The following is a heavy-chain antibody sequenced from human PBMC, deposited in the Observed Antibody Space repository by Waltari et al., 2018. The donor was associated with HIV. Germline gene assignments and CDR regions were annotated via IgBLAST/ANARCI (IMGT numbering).Heavy chain of an antibody. Sequence: QVQLQESGPGLVKPSETLSLSCTVSGGSISTYYWSWIRQPAGKGLEWIGRINTSGSTNYNPSLKSRVTMSVDTSKNQFSLKLSSVTAADTTVYYCAREDRWAHGMDVWGQGTTVTVSS. CDR2: INTSGST. D-gene: IGHD1-26*01. CDR1: GGSISTYY. CDR3: AREDRWAHGMDV. J-gene: IGHJ6*02. V-gene: IGHV4-4*07.